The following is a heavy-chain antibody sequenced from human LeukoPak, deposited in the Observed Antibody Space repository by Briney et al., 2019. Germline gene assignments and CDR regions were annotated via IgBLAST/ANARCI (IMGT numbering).Heavy chain of an antibody. CDR3: ARDPAWDLDY. V-gene: IGHV3-7*01. CDR1: GFTFSSYW. CDR2: IKQDGSEK. J-gene: IGHJ4*02. Sequence: PGGSLRLSCVASGFTFSSYWMSWVRQASGKGLEWVANIKQDGSEKYYVDSVKGRFTISRDNAKNSVYLQMNSLRVEDTAVYYCARDPAWDLDYWGQGTLVTVSS. D-gene: IGHD1-26*01.